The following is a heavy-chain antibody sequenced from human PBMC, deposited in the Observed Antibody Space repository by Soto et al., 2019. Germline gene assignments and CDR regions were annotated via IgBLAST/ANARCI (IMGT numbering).Heavy chain of an antibody. Sequence: PSGTLSLTCTVSGGSISSGGYYWSWIRQHPGKGLEWIGYIYYSGSTYYNPSLKSRVTISVDTSKNQFSLKLSSVTAADTAVYYCATYTVTTFLVDYWGQGTLVTVSS. V-gene: IGHV4-31*03. CDR3: ATYTVTTFLVDY. J-gene: IGHJ4*02. CDR1: GGSISSGGYY. D-gene: IGHD4-17*01. CDR2: IYYSGST.